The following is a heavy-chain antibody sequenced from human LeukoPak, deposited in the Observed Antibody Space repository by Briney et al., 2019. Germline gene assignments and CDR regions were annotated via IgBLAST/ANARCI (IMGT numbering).Heavy chain of an antibody. V-gene: IGHV3-23*01. Sequence: GGSLRLSCVASGFTFSGNAMSWVRQAPGKGLEWVSGISGTGGSTYYADSVKGRFTISRDNSKNTLYLQMNSLRAEDTAVYYCAKGGLGAGKRVPFDHWGQGTLVTVSS. CDR2: ISGTGGST. CDR3: AKGGLGAGKRVPFDH. J-gene: IGHJ4*02. D-gene: IGHD4/OR15-4a*01. CDR1: GFTFSGNA.